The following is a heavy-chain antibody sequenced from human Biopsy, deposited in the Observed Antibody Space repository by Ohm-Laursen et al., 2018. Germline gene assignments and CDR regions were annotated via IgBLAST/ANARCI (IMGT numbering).Heavy chain of an antibody. J-gene: IGHJ4*02. V-gene: IGHV1-2*02. CDR2: VSPKSGDT. Sequence: ASVKVSCKASGFSFTGYYIHWVRQAPGQGLEWMGWVSPKSGDTNYAHKFQGNITMTRDTSMSTAYMEMSRLRCDDTAVYYCALQSVAQMKNFDYWGQGTLVTVSS. D-gene: IGHD6-19*01. CDR1: GFSFTGYY. CDR3: ALQSVAQMKNFDY.